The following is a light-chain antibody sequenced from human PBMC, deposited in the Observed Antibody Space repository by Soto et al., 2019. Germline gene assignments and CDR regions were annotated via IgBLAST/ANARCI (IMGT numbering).Light chain of an antibody. V-gene: IGKV3-11*01. J-gene: IGKJ2*01. Sequence: EIVLTQSPATLSLSPGERATLSCRAGQSVSSSLAWFQQKPGQAPRLLIYDASNRATGIPARFSGSGSGTDFTLTISSLEPEDFAVYYCQQHSSWPPLFGQGTKLEIK. CDR3: QQHSSWPPL. CDR2: DAS. CDR1: QSVSSS.